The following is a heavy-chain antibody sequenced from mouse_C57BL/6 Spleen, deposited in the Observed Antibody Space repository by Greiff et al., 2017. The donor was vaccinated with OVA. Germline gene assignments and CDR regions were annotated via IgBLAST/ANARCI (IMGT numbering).Heavy chain of an antibody. Sequence: QVQLQQSGAELARPGASVKMSCKASGYTFTSYTMHWVKQRPGQGLEWIGYINPSSGYTKYNQKFKDKATLTADKSSSTAYMQLSSLTSEDSAVYYCARYPFDDGYYDYWGQGTTLTVSA. CDR3: ARYPFDDGYYDY. CDR2: INPSSGYT. CDR1: GYTFTSYT. V-gene: IGHV1-4*01. J-gene: IGHJ2*01. D-gene: IGHD2-3*01.